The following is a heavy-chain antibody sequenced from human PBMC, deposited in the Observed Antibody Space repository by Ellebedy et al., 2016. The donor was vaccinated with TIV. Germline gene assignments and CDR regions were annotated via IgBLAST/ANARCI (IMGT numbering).Heavy chain of an antibody. D-gene: IGHD3-22*01. Sequence: PGGSLRLSCEASGFSFSIYGMHWVRQAPGKGLERVAVIWYDGVNIYYTASVKGRFTISRDNSKNTLYLQMTSRRAEDTAVYYCARDRDSYDNSGYLGYWGKGTRVSVSS. V-gene: IGHV3-33*01. CDR1: GFSFSIYG. J-gene: IGHJ4*02. CDR2: IWYDGVNI. CDR3: ARDRDSYDNSGYLGY.